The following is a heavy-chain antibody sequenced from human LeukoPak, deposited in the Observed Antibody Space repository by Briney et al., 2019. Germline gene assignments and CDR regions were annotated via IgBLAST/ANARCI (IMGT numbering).Heavy chain of an antibody. CDR3: ARVAVSVKRPYYFDY. Sequence: TSETLSLTCTVSGGSISSSSYYWGWIRQPPGKGLEWIGSIYYSGSTYYNPSLKSRVTISVDTSKNQFSLRLSSVTAADTALYYCARVAVSVKRPYYFDYWGQGTLVTVSS. D-gene: IGHD6-19*01. CDR1: GGSISSSSYY. J-gene: IGHJ4*02. CDR2: IYYSGST. V-gene: IGHV4-39*07.